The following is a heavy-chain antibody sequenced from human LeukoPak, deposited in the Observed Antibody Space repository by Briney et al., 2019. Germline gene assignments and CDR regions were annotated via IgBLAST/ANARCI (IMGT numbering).Heavy chain of an antibody. J-gene: IGHJ4*02. V-gene: IGHV4-34*01. CDR2: INHSGST. CDR3: ARGVAVFDY. Sequence: PSETLSLTCAVYGGSFSGYYWSWIRQPPGQGLEWIGEINHSGSTNYNPSLKSRVTTSVDTSKNQFSLTLSSVTAADTAVYYCARGVAVFDYWGQGTLVTVSS. CDR1: GGSFSGYY.